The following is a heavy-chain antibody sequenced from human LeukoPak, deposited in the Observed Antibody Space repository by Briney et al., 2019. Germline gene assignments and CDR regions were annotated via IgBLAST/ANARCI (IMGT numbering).Heavy chain of an antibody. Sequence: SETLSLTCAVYGGSFSGYYWSWIRQPPGKGLEWIGEINHSGSTNYNPSLKSRVTISVDTSKNQFSLKLSSVTAADTAVYYCARSVVVTVILPSEYFDYWGQGTLVTVSS. J-gene: IGHJ4*02. CDR3: ARSVVVTVILPSEYFDY. D-gene: IGHD2-21*02. CDR2: INHSGST. CDR1: GGSFSGYY. V-gene: IGHV4-34*01.